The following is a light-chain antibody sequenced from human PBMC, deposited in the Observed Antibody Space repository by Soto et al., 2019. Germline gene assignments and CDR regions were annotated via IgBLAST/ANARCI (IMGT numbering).Light chain of an antibody. CDR3: SSYTTAYTQV. CDR2: EVT. Sequence: QSALTQPASVSGSPGQSITISCTGTSSDVGHYDYVSWYQQHPGKVPKLIISEVTTPPSGVSDRFSGYKSGNTASLTISRLQAEDEAHYYCSSYTTAYTQVFGGGTKLTVL. CDR1: SSDVGHYDY. V-gene: IGLV2-14*01. J-gene: IGLJ3*02.